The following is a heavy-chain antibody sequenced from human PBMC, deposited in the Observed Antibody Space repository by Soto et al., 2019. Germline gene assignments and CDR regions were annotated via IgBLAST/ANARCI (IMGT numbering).Heavy chain of an antibody. D-gene: IGHD2-15*01. J-gene: IGHJ4*02. V-gene: IGHV3-23*01. CDR2: ISDSSSKT. CDR1: GFTFGNYA. CDR3: ARGYVGSWAHFDY. Sequence: EVQLLESGGALTQPGGSLRLSCSASGFTFGNYAMNWVRQAPGKGLEWVSSISDSSSKTYYADPVKGRFTISRDNSKNMLLLQLNTLRADDTAVYFCARGYVGSWAHFDYWGQGTQVIVSS.